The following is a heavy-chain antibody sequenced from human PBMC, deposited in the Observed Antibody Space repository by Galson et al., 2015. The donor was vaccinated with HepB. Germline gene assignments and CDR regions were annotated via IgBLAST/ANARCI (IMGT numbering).Heavy chain of an antibody. Sequence: ALRLSCAASGFTFSSYGMNWVRQAPGKGLEWVSAFSGRGGSPYYADSVKGRFTIPRDNSMDTLYLQMNSLRAEDTAVYYCAKSALIMSSYIDYWGQGTLVTVSP. CDR1: GFTFSSYG. CDR2: FSGRGGSP. V-gene: IGHV3-23*01. CDR3: AKSALIMSSYIDY. J-gene: IGHJ4*02. D-gene: IGHD3-10*01.